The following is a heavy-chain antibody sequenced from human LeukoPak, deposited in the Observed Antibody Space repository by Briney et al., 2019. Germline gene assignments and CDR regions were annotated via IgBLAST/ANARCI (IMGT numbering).Heavy chain of an antibody. CDR3: VKTGRTTRSPTYYFDY. D-gene: IGHD1-1*01. CDR2: ISSNGGST. J-gene: IGHJ4*02. V-gene: IGHV3-64D*06. CDR1: GFTFSSYA. Sequence: GGSLRLSCSASGFTFSSYAMHWVRQAPGKGLESVSAISSNGGSTYYADSVKGRFTISRDNSKNTLYLQMSSLRAEDTAVYYCVKTGRTTRSPTYYFDYWGQGTLVTVSS.